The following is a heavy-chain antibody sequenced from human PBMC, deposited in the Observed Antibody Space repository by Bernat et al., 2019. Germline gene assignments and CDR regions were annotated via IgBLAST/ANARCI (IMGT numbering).Heavy chain of an antibody. CDR2: INHSGST. J-gene: IGHJ5*02. CDR3: AGGASNTWFDP. CDR1: GESFSTSY. V-gene: IGHV4-34*02. Sequence: QVQLQQWGAGLLKPSETLSLTCAVYGESFSTSYWSWIRQPPGKGLEWIGEINHSGSTNYNPSLKSRVTISVDTSKNQFSLKLSSVTAADTAVYYCAGGASNTWFDPWGQGALVTVS.